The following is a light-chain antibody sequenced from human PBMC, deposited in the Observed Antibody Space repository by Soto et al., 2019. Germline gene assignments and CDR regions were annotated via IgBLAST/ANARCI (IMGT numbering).Light chain of an antibody. Sequence: EILLTQSPGTLSLSPGERATLSCRASQSISSSYLAWYQQKPGQAPRLLVFATSTRATGIPARFSGSGSGTEFTLTISSLQSEDFAVYYCQQYNKWPPITFGQGTRLEIK. CDR1: QSISSSY. V-gene: IGKV3-15*01. CDR2: ATS. CDR3: QQYNKWPPIT. J-gene: IGKJ5*01.